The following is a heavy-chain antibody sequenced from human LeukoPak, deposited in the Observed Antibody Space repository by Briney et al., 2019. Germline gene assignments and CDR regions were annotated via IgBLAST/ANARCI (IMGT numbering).Heavy chain of an antibody. CDR2: IIPIFGTA. Sequence: SVKVSCKASGGTFSSYAISWVRQAPGQGLEWMGRIIPIFGTANYAQKFQGRLTITTDESTSTAYMELSSLRSEDTAVYYCARGHDYGGNDHNWFDPWGQGTLVTVSS. V-gene: IGHV1-69*05. CDR1: GGTFSSYA. D-gene: IGHD4-23*01. CDR3: ARGHDYGGNDHNWFDP. J-gene: IGHJ5*02.